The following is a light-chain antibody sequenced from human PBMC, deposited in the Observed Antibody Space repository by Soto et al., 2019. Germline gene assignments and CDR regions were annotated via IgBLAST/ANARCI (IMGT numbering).Light chain of an antibody. J-gene: IGKJ1*01. CDR2: GAS. Sequence: EIVMTQSPATLSVSPGERATFSCRASQSVNTNLALYQLKPGQAPRLLVYGASIRATGIPARFSGSGSGTDFTLTISSLEPEDFAVYYCQQRSNWRTFGQGTKVDIK. CDR1: QSVNTN. V-gene: IGKV3-11*01. CDR3: QQRSNWRT.